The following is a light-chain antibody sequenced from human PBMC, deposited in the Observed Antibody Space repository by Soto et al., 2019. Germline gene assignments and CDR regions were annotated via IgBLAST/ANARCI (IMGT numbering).Light chain of an antibody. CDR3: QSYDSSLSGSYV. CDR2: SNN. J-gene: IGLJ1*01. Sequence: QSVLTQPPSVSGAPGQRVTISCTGSSSNIGAGYDVHWYQRLPGTAPKVLIYSNNNRPSGVPDRFSGSKSGTSASLAITGLQAEDDADYYCQSYDSSLSGSYVFGPGTKVTVL. V-gene: IGLV1-40*01. CDR1: SSNIGAGYD.